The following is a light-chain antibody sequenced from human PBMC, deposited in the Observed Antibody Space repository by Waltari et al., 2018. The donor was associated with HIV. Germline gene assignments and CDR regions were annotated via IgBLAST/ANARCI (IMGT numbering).Light chain of an antibody. CDR2: AAF. CDR3: QKYDGAPWT. J-gene: IGKJ1*01. Sequence: DIQMTQSPSSLSASVGDRVTITCRASQGISNSLAWYQQRPGRAPNLLIYAAFTLQSGVPSRFSGSGFGTDFTLTIRSLQPEDAATYYCQKYDGAPWTFGQGTKVEIK. V-gene: IGKV1-27*01. CDR1: QGISNS.